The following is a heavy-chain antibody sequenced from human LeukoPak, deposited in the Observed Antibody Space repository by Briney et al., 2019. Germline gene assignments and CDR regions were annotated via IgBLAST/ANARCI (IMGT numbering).Heavy chain of an antibody. CDR1: GYTFTRYY. J-gene: IGHJ5*02. CDR3: SRTGILWLEIDP. CDR2: INPNSGGT. D-gene: IGHD3-10*01. Sequence: ASVKVSCKASGYTFTRYYMHWVRQAPGQGLEWMGWINPNSGGTNYAQKFQGRVTMTRDTSISTDYMELSRLRSDDTAVYYCSRTGILWLEIDPWGQGTLVTVSS. V-gene: IGHV1-2*02.